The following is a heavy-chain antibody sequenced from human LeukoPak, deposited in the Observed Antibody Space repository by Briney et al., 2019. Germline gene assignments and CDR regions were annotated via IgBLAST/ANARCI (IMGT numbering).Heavy chain of an antibody. CDR3: GKTTVGYSSGQKPAWPVDY. J-gene: IGHJ4*02. Sequence: GGSLRLSCEASGFTFSTYGMHWVRQAPGRGLEWVAVISNDGYTQYYADSVKGRFTISRDNSRNTVYLQINSLRAEDTAVYYCGKTTVGYSSGQKPAWPVDYWGQGTLVTVSS. V-gene: IGHV3-30*18. D-gene: IGHD5-18*01. CDR2: ISNDGYTQ. CDR1: GFTFSTYG.